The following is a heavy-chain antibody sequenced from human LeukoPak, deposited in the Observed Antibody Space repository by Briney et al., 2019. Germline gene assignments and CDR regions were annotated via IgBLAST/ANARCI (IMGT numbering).Heavy chain of an antibody. D-gene: IGHD5-18*01. V-gene: IGHV1-8*01. CDR1: GYTFTSCD. CDR3: ARSGPHIQLSPPYY. CDR2: MNPNSGNT. Sequence: GASVKVSCKASGYTFTSCDINWVRQATGQGLEWMGWMNPNSGNTGYAQKFQGRVTMTRNTSISTAYMELSSLRSEDTAVYYCARSGPHIQLSPPYYWGQGTLVTVSS. J-gene: IGHJ4*02.